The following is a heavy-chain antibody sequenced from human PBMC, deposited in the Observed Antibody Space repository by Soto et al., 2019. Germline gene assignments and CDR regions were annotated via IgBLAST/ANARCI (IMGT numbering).Heavy chain of an antibody. CDR3: ARAVTMIVE. J-gene: IGHJ4*02. D-gene: IGHD3-22*01. V-gene: IGHV4-34*01. Sequence: QVQLQQWGAGLLKPSETLSLTCAVYGGSFSGYYWSWIRQPPGKGLEWIGEINHSGSTNYNPSLKTRLTIPVDTSKNQFSLKRSSVTAADTAVYYCARAVTMIVEWGQGTLVTVSS. CDR1: GGSFSGYY. CDR2: INHSGST.